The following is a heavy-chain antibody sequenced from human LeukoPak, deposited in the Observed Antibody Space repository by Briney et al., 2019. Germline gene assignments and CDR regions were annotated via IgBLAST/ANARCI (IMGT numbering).Heavy chain of an antibody. V-gene: IGHV3-21*01. CDR3: ATLGCAGENCPRAGRALGGY. CDR1: GFTFSSYT. D-gene: IGHD2-21*01. J-gene: IGHJ4*02. CDR2: ISSGGTFV. Sequence: PGGSLRLSCTGSGFTFSSYTLHWVRQAPGKELEWVSSISSGGTFVFYADSVTGRFTISRDNAGKFLYLQMDGLRPEDTAVYYCATLGCAGENCPRAGRALGGYWGQGTLVTVSS.